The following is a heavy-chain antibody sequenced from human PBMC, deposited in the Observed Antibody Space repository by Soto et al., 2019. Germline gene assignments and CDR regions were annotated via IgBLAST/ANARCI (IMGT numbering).Heavy chain of an antibody. J-gene: IGHJ6*03. CDR1: GYTFTSHG. V-gene: IGHV1-18*01. D-gene: IGHD3-10*01. CDR2: ISAYNGDT. Sequence: QVQLVQSGGEVRKPGASVKVSCKASGYTFTSHGISWVRQAPGQGLEWMGWISAYNGDTNYAQKLQGRVTVTTDRSTSTAYMELRSLRSEDTAEYYCARMVRGSNIDYYHYMDVWGKGTTVTVSS. CDR3: ARMVRGSNIDYYHYMDV.